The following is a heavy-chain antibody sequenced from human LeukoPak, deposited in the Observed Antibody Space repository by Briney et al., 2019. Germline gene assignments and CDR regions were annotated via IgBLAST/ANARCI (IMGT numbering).Heavy chain of an antibody. CDR2: ISYDSGSI. CDR3: VKGFDSSSMGLES. Sequence: GGSLRLSCAASGCTFDDYAMHWVRQAPGKGLEWVSGISYDSGSIAYGDSVRGRFTISRDNSKNVLYLQLHTVRAADTAFYYCVKGFDSSSMGLESWGPGTLVTVSS. V-gene: IGHV3-9*01. CDR1: GCTFDDYA. D-gene: IGHD6-6*01. J-gene: IGHJ4*02.